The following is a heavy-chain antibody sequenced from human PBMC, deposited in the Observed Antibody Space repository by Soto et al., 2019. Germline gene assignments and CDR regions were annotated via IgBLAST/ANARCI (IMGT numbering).Heavy chain of an antibody. Sequence: GGSLRLSCAASGFIFSGYAMHWVRRAPGKGLDWVAVISYDGSTEYYAESVRGRFTISRDNSKNTLYLQMNSLRPEDTAVYYCAKENVLFAMDLWGQGSKVTVSS. V-gene: IGHV3-30-3*01. D-gene: IGHD3-3*01. CDR2: ISYDGSTE. CDR3: AKENVLFAMDL. J-gene: IGHJ6*02. CDR1: GFIFSGYA.